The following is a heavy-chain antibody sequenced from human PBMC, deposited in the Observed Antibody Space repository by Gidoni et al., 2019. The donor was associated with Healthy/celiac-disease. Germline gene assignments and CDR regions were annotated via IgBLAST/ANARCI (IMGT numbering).Heavy chain of an antibody. V-gene: IGHV1-46*01. CDR2: INPSGGST. J-gene: IGHJ6*03. D-gene: IGHD1-7*01. CDR3: ARDTPGTTDYYYYMDV. CDR1: GYTFTSYY. Sequence: QVQLVQSGAEVKKPGASVKVSCKASGYTFTSYYMHWVRQAPGQGLDWMGIINPSGGSTSYAQKFQGRVTMTRDTSTSTVYMELSSLRSEDTAVYYCARDTPGTTDYYYYMDVWGKGTTVTVSS.